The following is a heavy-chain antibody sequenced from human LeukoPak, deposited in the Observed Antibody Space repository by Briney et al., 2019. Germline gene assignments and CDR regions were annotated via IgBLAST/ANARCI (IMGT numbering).Heavy chain of an antibody. CDR2: INPNSGNT. V-gene: IGHV1-8*02. Sequence: ASVKVSCKASGYTFTGYYMHWVRQAPGQGLEWMGWINPNSGNTGYAQKFQGRVTMTRNTSISTAYMELSSLRSEDTAVYYCARGVSVVRGVNSGYWGQGTLVTVSS. D-gene: IGHD3-10*01. CDR3: ARGVSVVRGVNSGY. CDR1: GYTFTGYY. J-gene: IGHJ4*02.